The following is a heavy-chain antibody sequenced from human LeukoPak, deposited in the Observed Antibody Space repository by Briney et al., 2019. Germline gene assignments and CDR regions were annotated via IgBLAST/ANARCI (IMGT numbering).Heavy chain of an antibody. V-gene: IGHV3-30*03. CDR1: GFTFSDYG. J-gene: IGHJ4*02. D-gene: IGHD3-22*01. CDR2: ISYDGSNN. CDR3: ARESYYYDSSGYQRSLPGDY. Sequence: GRSLRLSCAAFGFTFSDYGMHWVRQAPGKGLEWVAVISYDGSNNYYADSVEGRFTTSSDNSKNTLYLQLTSLRAEDTAVYHCARESYYYDSSGYQRSLPGDYWGQGTLVTVSS.